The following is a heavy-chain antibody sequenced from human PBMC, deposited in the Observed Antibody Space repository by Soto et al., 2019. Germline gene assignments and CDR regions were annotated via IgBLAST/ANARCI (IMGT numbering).Heavy chain of an antibody. D-gene: IGHD6-19*01. Sequence: QVQLVQSGAVVKKPGASVTLSCKASGYTFTSYYIHWVRQAPGQGLEWMGMIHPTGGITNYAQRFKGRVTLTRDTSTSTVYMELSSLRSEDTALYYCARVKRGSNSAWYNYMDVWGQGTTVTVSS. J-gene: IGHJ6*02. CDR3: ARVKRGSNSAWYNYMDV. CDR1: GYTFTSYY. CDR2: IHPTGGIT. V-gene: IGHV1-46*01.